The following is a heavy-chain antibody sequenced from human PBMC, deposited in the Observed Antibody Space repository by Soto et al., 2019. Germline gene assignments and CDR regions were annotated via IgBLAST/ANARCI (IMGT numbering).Heavy chain of an antibody. CDR2: ITGSATTM. CDR3: ARRTPSTGGPFDY. Sequence: GGSLRLSCAASGFTFSDHYMSWIRQAPGKGLEWVSYITGSATTMYYADSVKGRFTISRDNAKNSLYLHMNTLRAEDTAVYYCARRTPSTGGPFDYWGQGILVTVSS. CDR1: GFTFSDHY. J-gene: IGHJ4*02. V-gene: IGHV3-11*01. D-gene: IGHD2-8*02.